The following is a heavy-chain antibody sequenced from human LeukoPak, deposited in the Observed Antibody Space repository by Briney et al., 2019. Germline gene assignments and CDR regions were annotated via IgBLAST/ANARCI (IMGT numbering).Heavy chain of an antibody. Sequence: GGSLRLSCAASGFTFSTYWMHWVRQVPGKGLLWVSRINDVSGSTYADSVKGRFTISRDNAKNTLYLQMNSLRVEDTAVYYCARGRPHGNDYWGQGTLVTVSS. D-gene: IGHD4-23*01. CDR1: GFTFSTYW. J-gene: IGHJ4*02. V-gene: IGHV3-74*01. CDR3: ARGRPHGNDY. CDR2: INDVSGS.